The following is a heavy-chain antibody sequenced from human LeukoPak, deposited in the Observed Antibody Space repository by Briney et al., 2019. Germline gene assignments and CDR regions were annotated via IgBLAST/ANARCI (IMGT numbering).Heavy chain of an antibody. V-gene: IGHV1-69*05. Sequence: ASVKVSCKASGYTFTSYGISWVRQAPGQGLEWMGGIIPIFGTANYAQKFQGRVTITTDESTSTAYMELSSLRSEDTAVYYCARARDQLLPYYYYYYMDVWGKGTTVTVSS. J-gene: IGHJ6*03. CDR2: IIPIFGTA. CDR3: ARARDQLLPYYYYYYMDV. CDR1: GYTFTSYG. D-gene: IGHD2-2*01.